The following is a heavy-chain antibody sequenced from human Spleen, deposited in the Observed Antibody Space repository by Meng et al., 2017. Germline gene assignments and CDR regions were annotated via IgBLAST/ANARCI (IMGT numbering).Heavy chain of an antibody. J-gene: IGHJ4*02. V-gene: IGHV1-18*01. CDR1: GYAFTKFG. CDR2: IDPYNANT. Sequence: QVQLVQSGAEVKKPGASVKVSCKASGYAFTKFGISWVRQAPGQGLEWMGWIDPYNANTKYPQKFQGRVTMTRDTHTSTDFMELRSLRFDDTAVYYCARGTPGRSYSDYWGQGTLVTVSS. CDR3: ARGTPGRSYSDY. D-gene: IGHD3-10*01.